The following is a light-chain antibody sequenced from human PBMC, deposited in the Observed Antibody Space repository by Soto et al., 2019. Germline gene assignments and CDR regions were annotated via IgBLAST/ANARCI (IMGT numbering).Light chain of an antibody. Sequence: IVLRQSPPTLSVSQGEGATLSCRASHPLDNNVAWYQHKPGQAPRLRIYGASTRATGISARVSGSGSGTEFTLTIGSLQSEDFAVYFCQHYEKWPPSNTFGQGTRLEIK. CDR2: GAS. J-gene: IGKJ5*01. CDR3: QHYEKWPPSNT. CDR1: HPLDNN. V-gene: IGKV3-15*01.